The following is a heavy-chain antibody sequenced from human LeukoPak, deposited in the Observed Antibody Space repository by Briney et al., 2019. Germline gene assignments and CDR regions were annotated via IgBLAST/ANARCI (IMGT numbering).Heavy chain of an antibody. Sequence: ASVKVSCKASGYTFTSYDINWVRQATGQGFEWMVWMNPNSGNTGYAENLQGRVTLTRNTSISTAYMELSSLRSEDTAVYYCARAEYSGSPFDYWGQGTLVTVSS. V-gene: IGHV1-8*01. J-gene: IGHJ4*02. D-gene: IGHD1-26*01. CDR1: GYTFTSYD. CDR2: MNPNSGNT. CDR3: ARAEYSGSPFDY.